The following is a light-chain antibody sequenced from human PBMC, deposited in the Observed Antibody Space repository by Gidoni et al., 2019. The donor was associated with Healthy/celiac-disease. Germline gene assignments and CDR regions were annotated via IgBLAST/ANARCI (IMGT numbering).Light chain of an antibody. CDR1: QSVSSY. Sequence: ETVLPQSPATLSLSPGERATLSCRASQSVSSYLAWYQQKPGKAPRLLIYEASNMDTGIPARFSGSGSGTDFTLTISSLEPEDFAVYYCQQRSNWSGTFGQGTKVEIK. CDR2: EAS. V-gene: IGKV3-11*01. CDR3: QQRSNWSGT. J-gene: IGKJ1*01.